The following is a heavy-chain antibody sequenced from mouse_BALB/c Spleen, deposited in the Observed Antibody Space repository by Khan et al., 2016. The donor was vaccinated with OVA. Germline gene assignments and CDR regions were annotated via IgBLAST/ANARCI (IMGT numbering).Heavy chain of an antibody. CDR1: GYTFTNYG. CDR3: ARGYGSSYGFAY. V-gene: IGHV9-3*02. J-gene: IGHJ3*01. CDR2: INTNTGEP. Sequence: QIQLVQSGPELKKPGETVKISCKASGYTFTNYGMNWVKQAPGKGLKWMGWINTNTGEPTYTEEFKGRLAFSLETSASTAYLQINNLKNEDTATYFCARGYGSSYGFAYGGQGTLVTVSA. D-gene: IGHD1-1*01.